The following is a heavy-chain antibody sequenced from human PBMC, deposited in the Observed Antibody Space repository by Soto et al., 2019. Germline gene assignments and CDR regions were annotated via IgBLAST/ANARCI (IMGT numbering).Heavy chain of an antibody. CDR3: AKADGYVFWSGYYGCFDY. D-gene: IGHD3-3*01. CDR1: GFTFSSYA. V-gene: IGHV3-23*01. CDR2: ISGSGGST. Sequence: EVQLLESGGGLVQPGGSLRLSCAASGFTFSSYAMSWVRQAPGKGLEWVSAISGSGGSTYYADSVKGRFTISRDNSKNTLYLQMNSVRAEDMAVYYCAKADGYVFWSGYYGCFDYWCQGTLVTVSS. J-gene: IGHJ4*02.